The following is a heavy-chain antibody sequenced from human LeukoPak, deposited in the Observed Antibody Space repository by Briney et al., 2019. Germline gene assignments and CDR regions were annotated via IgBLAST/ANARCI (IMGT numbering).Heavy chain of an antibody. CDR2: ISWNSGSI. J-gene: IGHJ4*02. CDR1: GFTFDDNA. CDR3: AKEGVLGECLDY. D-gene: IGHD3-10*01. Sequence: GGSLRLSCAASGFTFDDNAMHWVRQAPGKGLECVSGISWNSGSIGYADSVKGRFTISRDNAKNSLYLQMNSLRAEDTALYYCAKEGVLGECLDYWGQGTLVTVSS. V-gene: IGHV3-9*01.